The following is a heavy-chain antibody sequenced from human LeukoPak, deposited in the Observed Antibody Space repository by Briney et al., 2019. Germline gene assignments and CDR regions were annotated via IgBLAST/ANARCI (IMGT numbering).Heavy chain of an antibody. V-gene: IGHV4-61*02. J-gene: IGHJ3*02. CDR1: GGSISSGGYY. CDR3: ARDSSGWLSESDAFDI. Sequence: PSQTLSLTCTVSGGSISSGGYYWSWIRQPAGKGLEWIGRIYTSGSTNYNPSLKSRVTMSVDTSKNQFSLKLSSVTAADTAVYYCARDSSGWLSESDAFDIWGQGTMVTVSS. D-gene: IGHD6-19*01. CDR2: IYTSGST.